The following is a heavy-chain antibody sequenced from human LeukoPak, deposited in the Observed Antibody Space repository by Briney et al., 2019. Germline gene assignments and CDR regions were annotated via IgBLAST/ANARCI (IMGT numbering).Heavy chain of an antibody. V-gene: IGHV4-31*03. D-gene: IGHD2-2*01. CDR1: GGSISNGGYY. CDR3: ARSLGESTSYQLLFRIQNWFDP. J-gene: IGHJ5*02. CDR2: IYYSGST. Sequence: PSETLFLTCTVSGGSISNGGYYWSWIRQHPGKGLEWIGYIYYSGSTYYNPSLKSRVTISVDTSKDQFSLKLSSVTAADTAVYYCARSLGESTSYQLLFRIQNWFDPWGQGTLVTVSS.